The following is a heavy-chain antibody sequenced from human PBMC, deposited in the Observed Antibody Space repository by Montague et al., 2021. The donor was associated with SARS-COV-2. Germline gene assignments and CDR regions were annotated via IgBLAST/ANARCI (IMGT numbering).Heavy chain of an antibody. CDR3: ARERQEVGIYFDP. CDR2: ISYSGAT. V-gene: IGHV4-39*07. CDR1: GGSISSPDYY. J-gene: IGHJ5*02. Sequence: SETLSLTCTVSGGSISSPDYYWGWIRQSPGKGLEWIGSISYSGATYYNPSLETRVSISGDTSKSQFSLELRSVTAADTAVYYCARERQEVGIYFDPWGHGTLVTVSS. D-gene: IGHD1-1*01.